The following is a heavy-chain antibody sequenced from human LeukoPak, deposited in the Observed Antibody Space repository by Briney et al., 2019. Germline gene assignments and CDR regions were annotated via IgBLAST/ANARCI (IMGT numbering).Heavy chain of an antibody. J-gene: IGHJ6*03. CDR2: MNPNSGNT. CDR3: ARVGGFGELMYYYYYMDV. V-gene: IGHV1-8*03. CDR1: GYTFTSYD. D-gene: IGHD3-10*01. Sequence: ASVKVSCKASGYTFTSYDINWARQATGQGLEWMGWMNPNSGNTGYAQKFQGRVTITRNTSISTAYMELSSLRSEDTAVYYCARVGGFGELMYYYYYMDVWGKGTTVTVSS.